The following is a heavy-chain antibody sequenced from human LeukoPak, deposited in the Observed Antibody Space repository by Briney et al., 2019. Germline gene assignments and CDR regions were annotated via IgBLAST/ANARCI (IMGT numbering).Heavy chain of an antibody. CDR3: ARRGHGYGSPFDY. CDR2: IYSGGST. D-gene: IGHD5-18*01. J-gene: IGHJ4*02. V-gene: IGHV3-66*04. Sequence: PGGSLRLSCAASGFTVSSNYVSWVRQAPGKGLEWVSVIYSGGSTYYADSVKGRFTISRDNSKNTLDLQMSSLRAEDTAVYYCARRGHGYGSPFDYWGQGTLVTVSS. CDR1: GFTVSSNY.